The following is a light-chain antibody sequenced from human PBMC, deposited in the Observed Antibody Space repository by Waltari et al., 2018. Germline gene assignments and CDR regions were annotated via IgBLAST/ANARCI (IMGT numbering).Light chain of an antibody. CDR1: APNIGRNS. Sequence: QSVLTQPPSVSAASGQKVTISSSGSAPNIGRNSVSWYQQFPGTAPKLLIYEDAKRPSGISGRFSGSKSGTSATLDIHGLQTGDEADYYCGTWDSSMSVGVLGGGTKVTVL. CDR3: GTWDSSMSVGV. V-gene: IGLV1-51*01. CDR2: EDA. J-gene: IGLJ2*01.